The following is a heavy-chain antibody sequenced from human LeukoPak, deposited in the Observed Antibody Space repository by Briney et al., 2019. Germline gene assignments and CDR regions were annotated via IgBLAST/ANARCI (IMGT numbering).Heavy chain of an antibody. CDR2: IYYSGST. J-gene: IGHJ6*02. CDR3: ARVDRAAAGYGMDV. D-gene: IGHD6-13*01. Sequence: SETLSLTCTVSGGSISSYHWSWIRQPPGKGLEWIGYIYYSGSTNYNPSLKSRVTISVDTSKNQFSLKLSSVTAADTAVYYCARVDRAAAGYGMDVWGQGTTVTVSS. CDR1: GGSISSYH. V-gene: IGHV4-59*01.